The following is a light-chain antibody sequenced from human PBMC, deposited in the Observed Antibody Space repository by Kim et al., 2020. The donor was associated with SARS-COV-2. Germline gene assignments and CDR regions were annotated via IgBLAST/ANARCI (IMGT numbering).Light chain of an antibody. CDR1: RSNIGSNT. J-gene: IGLJ2*01. V-gene: IGLV1-44*01. CDR3: SAWDDSLNDVV. CDR2: NTN. Sequence: ELTQPPSASGTPGQRVTISCSGTRSNIGSNTVNWYQQLPGTAPRLLIYNTNQRPSGVPDRFSGSKSGTSASLAISGLQSGDETDYYCSAWDDSLNDVVFGGGTKVTAL.